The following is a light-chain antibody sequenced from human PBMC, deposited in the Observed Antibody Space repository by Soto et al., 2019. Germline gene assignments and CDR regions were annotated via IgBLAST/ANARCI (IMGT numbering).Light chain of an antibody. CDR3: QAYDYSLTAFV. V-gene: IGLV1-40*01. CDR1: SSNIGAGYD. CDR2: GNR. J-gene: IGLJ3*02. Sequence: QSVLTQPPSVSGAPGQTITISCTGSSSNIGAGYDVHWYQQLPGRAPKLVVFGNRNRPSGVPERFSGSKSGTSASLAITGLQAEDEADYYCQAYDYSLTAFVFGGGTQLTVL.